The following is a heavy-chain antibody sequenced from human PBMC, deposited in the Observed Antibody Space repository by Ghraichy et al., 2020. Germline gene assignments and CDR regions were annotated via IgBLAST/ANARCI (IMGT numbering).Heavy chain of an antibody. V-gene: IGHV3-48*01. J-gene: IGHJ4*02. CDR3: ARTRGDGAGDY. D-gene: IGHD4-17*01. CDR1: GFAFSSYS. CDR2: IGSSTSPI. Sequence: LSLTCAASGFAFSSYSLNWVRQAPGKGLEWLSYIGSSTSPIYYPDSVKGRFTITSDNAKNSLYLQMNNLRAEDSAVYYCARTRGDGAGDYWGQGTLVTVSS.